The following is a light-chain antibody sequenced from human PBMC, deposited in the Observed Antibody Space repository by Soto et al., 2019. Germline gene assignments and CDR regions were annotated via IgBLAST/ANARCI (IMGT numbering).Light chain of an antibody. CDR1: TSNIASYS. Sequence: QSVLTQPPSASGTPGQRVTISCSGSTSNIASYSVNWYQQLPGAAPKLLIYSGDQRPSRVPDRFSGSKSGTSASLAISGLYSEAEADYYCAAWDDRLNAYVFGTGSKVSXL. V-gene: IGLV1-44*01. CDR3: AAWDDRLNAYV. CDR2: SGD. J-gene: IGLJ1*01.